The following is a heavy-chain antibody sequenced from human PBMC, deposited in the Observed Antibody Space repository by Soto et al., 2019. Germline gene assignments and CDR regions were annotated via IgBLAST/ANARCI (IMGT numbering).Heavy chain of an antibody. D-gene: IGHD3-3*02. V-gene: IGHV3-23*01. CDR2: ISGSGGST. CDR3: ANERRTYGGSLDPFDS. CDR1: GFTFSSFA. Sequence: EVQLLESGGGLLQPGGSLRLSCAASGFTFSSFALSWVRQAPGKGLEWVSSISGSGGSTYYADSVKGRFTISRDNSKNTLFMHMNSLRVEDTAVYFCANERRTYGGSLDPFDSWGQGTLVTGSS. J-gene: IGHJ4*02.